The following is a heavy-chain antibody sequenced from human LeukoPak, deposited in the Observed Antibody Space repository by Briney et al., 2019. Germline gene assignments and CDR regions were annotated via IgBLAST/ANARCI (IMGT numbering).Heavy chain of an antibody. D-gene: IGHD2-21*01. J-gene: IGHJ4*02. V-gene: IGHV4-39*01. Sequence: SETLSLTCTVSGGSISSSTSYWGWIRQPPGKGLEWTGSSYYSGSTYYNPSLKSRVTISVDTSKKQFSLKLSSVTAADTAVYYCARRDCGGDCYSGVKIDYWGQGTLVTVSS. CDR3: ARRDCGGDCYSGVKIDY. CDR1: GGSISSSTSY. CDR2: SYYSGST.